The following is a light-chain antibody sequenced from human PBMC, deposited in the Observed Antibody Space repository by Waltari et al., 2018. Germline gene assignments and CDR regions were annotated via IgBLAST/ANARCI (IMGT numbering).Light chain of an antibody. CDR1: SSDVGGYNF. CDR2: DVN. Sequence: QSALAQPRSMSGSPGQSVAISCTGTSSDVGGYNFVSWYQQHPDKAPKRIIYDVNNRPSGVPDRFSGSKSGNTASLTISGLQAEDEAHYYCWSYVGGNTYWVFGGGTKLTVL. J-gene: IGLJ3*02. V-gene: IGLV2-11*01. CDR3: WSYVGGNTYWV.